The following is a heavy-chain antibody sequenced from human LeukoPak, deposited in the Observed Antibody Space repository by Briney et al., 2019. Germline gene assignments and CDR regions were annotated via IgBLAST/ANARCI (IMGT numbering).Heavy chain of an antibody. CDR3: ARSKYGGPDY. CDR2: INHFGST. V-gene: IGHV4-34*01. CDR1: GGSFIGYY. Sequence: SETLSLTCAVYGGSFIGYYWSWIRQPPGKGLEWIGEINHFGSTNYNPSLKSRVTISIDTSKNQFSLKLSSVTAADTAVYYCARSKYGGPDYWGQGTLVTVSS. D-gene: IGHD3-10*02. J-gene: IGHJ4*02.